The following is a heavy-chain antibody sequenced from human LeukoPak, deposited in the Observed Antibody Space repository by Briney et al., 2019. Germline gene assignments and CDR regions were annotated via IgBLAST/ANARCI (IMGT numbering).Heavy chain of an antibody. D-gene: IGHD3-10*01. CDR2: IYYDGST. V-gene: IGHV4-59*01. CDR3: TKVGLSGLFDY. Sequence: SETLSLTCTVSGVSINDFYWTWIRQSPGNGLEWIGYIYYDGSTDYNPSLKSRVTMSIDTSRSQFSLKLNSVTAADTAVYYCTKVGLSGLFDYWGQGALVTVSS. CDR1: GVSINDFY. J-gene: IGHJ4*02.